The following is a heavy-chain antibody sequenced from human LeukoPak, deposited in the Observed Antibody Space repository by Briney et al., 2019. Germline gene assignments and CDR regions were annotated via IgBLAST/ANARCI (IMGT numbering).Heavy chain of an antibody. J-gene: IGHJ4*02. CDR2: ISYSGST. V-gene: IGHV4-59*01. CDR1: GGSISSYY. Sequence: SETLSLTCTVSGGSISSYYWSWIRQPPGKGLEWIGYISYSGSTNYNPSLKSRVTISVNTSKNHFSLKLSSVTAADTAVYYCARGPKSLFGFWSGYHDYWGQGTLVTVSS. CDR3: ARGPKSLFGFWSGYHDY. D-gene: IGHD3-3*01.